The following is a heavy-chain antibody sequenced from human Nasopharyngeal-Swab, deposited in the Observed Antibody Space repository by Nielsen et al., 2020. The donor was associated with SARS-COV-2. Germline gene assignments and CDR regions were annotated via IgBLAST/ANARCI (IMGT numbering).Heavy chain of an antibody. J-gene: IGHJ6*03. V-gene: IGHV1-18*01. D-gene: IGHD2-8*01. CDR2: ISAYNGNT. CDR3: ARDSIVLMVYAPNYYYYYMDV. CDR1: GYTFTSYD. Sequence: ASVKVSCKASGYTFTSYDISWVRQAPGQGLEWMGWISAYNGNTNYAQKLQGRVTMTTDTSTSTAYMELRSLRSDDTAVYYCARDSIVLMVYAPNYYYYYMDVWGKGTTVTVSS.